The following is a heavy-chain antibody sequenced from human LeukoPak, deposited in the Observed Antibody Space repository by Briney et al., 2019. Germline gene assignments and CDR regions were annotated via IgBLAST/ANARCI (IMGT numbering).Heavy chain of an antibody. D-gene: IGHD6-6*01. CDR2: ISGSGGST. Sequence: PPGGSLRLSCAASGFSFSYSGMHWVRQAPGKGLEWVSAISGSGGSTYYADSVKGRFTISRDNSKNTLYLQMNSLRAEDTAVYYCAKVPVFEARPSFGSQSAYYYYYMDVWGKGTTVTVSS. V-gene: IGHV3-23*01. CDR1: GFSFSYSG. J-gene: IGHJ6*03. CDR3: AKVPVFEARPSFGSQSAYYYYYMDV.